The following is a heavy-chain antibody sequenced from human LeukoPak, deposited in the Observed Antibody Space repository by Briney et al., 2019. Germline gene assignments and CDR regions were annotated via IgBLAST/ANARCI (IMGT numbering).Heavy chain of an antibody. Sequence: SETLSLTCAVYGGSFSGYYWSWIRQPPGKGLEWIGEINHSGSTNYNPSLKSRVTISVDTSKNQFSLRLSSVTAADTAVYYCARLYGSGSYYRHWGPGTLVTVSS. CDR1: GGSFSGYY. D-gene: IGHD3-10*01. J-gene: IGHJ4*02. V-gene: IGHV4-34*01. CDR3: ARLYGSGSYYRH. CDR2: INHSGST.